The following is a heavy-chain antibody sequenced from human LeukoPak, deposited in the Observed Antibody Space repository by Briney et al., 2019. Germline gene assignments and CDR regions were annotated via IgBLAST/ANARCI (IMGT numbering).Heavy chain of an antibody. V-gene: IGHV3-11*04. D-gene: IGHD3-10*01. CDR3: ARVGLNDYGSGTYADY. CDR2: ISTHGSII. J-gene: IGHJ4*02. CDR1: GFTFNDYY. Sequence: PGGSLRLSCGASGFTFNDYYMTWIRQAPGKGLEWVSYISTHGSIIYYADSVKGRFTISRDNAKNSLYLQMNTPRAEDTAVYYCARVGLNDYGSGTYADYWGQGTLVTVSS.